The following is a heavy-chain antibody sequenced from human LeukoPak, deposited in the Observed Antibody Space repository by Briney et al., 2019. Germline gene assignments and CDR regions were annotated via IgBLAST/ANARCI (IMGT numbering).Heavy chain of an antibody. Sequence: SETLSLTCAVYGGSFSSYYWSWIRQPPGKGLEWIGEINHSGSTNYNPSLKSRVTISVDTSKNQFSLKLSSVTAADTAVYYCACGITMVRGVIPQPLGFDYWGQGTLVTVSS. D-gene: IGHD3-10*01. V-gene: IGHV4-34*01. J-gene: IGHJ4*02. CDR2: INHSGST. CDR3: ACGITMVRGVIPQPLGFDY. CDR1: GGSFSSYY.